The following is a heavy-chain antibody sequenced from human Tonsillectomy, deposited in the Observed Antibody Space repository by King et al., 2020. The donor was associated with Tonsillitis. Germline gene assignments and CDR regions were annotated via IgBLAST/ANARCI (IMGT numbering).Heavy chain of an antibody. J-gene: IGHJ6*02. D-gene: IGHD2-21*01. CDR3: ANGRCYSPNYALDV. Sequence: QLQESGPGLVKPSETLSLTCTVSGDSINNYYWSWIRQPPGKGLEWIGYIFYRGSTNYNPSLKSRITMSLDTSKNQFSLKLSSVTAADTAVYFCANGRCYSPNYALDVWGQGTTVTVSS. CDR1: GDSINNYY. V-gene: IGHV4-59*08. CDR2: IFYRGST.